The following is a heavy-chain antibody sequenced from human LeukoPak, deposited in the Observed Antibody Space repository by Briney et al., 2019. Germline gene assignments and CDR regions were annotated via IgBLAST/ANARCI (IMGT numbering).Heavy chain of an antibody. D-gene: IGHD4-11*01. CDR1: GFTFDDYG. J-gene: IGHJ4*02. CDR2: INWNGGNT. CDR3: ARVASNYDFDY. V-gene: IGHV3-20*04. Sequence: GGSLRLSCAVSGFTFDDYGMSWVRQAPGKGLEWVSGINWNGGNTGYAGSVKGRFTISRDNAKNSLYLQMNSLRAEDTALYYCARVASNYDFDYWGQGTLVTVSS.